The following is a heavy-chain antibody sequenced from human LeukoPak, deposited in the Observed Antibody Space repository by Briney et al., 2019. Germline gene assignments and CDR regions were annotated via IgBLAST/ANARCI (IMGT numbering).Heavy chain of an antibody. CDR2: ISYEGSIK. CDR1: GFTFSRHA. J-gene: IGHJ4*02. V-gene: IGHV3-30*04. Sequence: GGSLRLSCAASGFTFSRHAMHWVRQAPGKGLEWVAVISYEGSIKYYADSVKGRFTISRDNSKNTLYLQLNSLRSEDTAVYYCARVPAAGHFDYWGQGTLVTVSS. D-gene: IGHD6-13*01. CDR3: ARVPAAGHFDY.